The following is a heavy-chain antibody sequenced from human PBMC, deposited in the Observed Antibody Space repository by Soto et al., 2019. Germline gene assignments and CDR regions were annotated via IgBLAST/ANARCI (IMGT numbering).Heavy chain of an antibody. CDR2: ISWNSGSI. Sequence: EVQLVESGGGLVQPGRSLRLSCAASGFTFNDYAMHWVRQAPGKGLEWVPGISWNSGSIGYADSVKGRFTISRDNAKNSLYLQMNSLRAEDTALYYCAKGSGHSSSWYRLRPDAFDIWGQGTMVTVSS. CDR3: AKGSGHSSSWYRLRPDAFDI. J-gene: IGHJ3*02. D-gene: IGHD6-13*01. V-gene: IGHV3-9*01. CDR1: GFTFNDYA.